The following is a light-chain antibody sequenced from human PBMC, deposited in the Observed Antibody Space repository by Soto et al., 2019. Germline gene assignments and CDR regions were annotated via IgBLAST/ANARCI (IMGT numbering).Light chain of an antibody. J-gene: IGLJ1*01. CDR2: GVK. Sequence: QSVLTQPASVSGSPGQSITISCTGSGRDIGAYDYVSWYQQHPGKAPKLIIYGVKNRPSGVSNRFSASKSAFTASLTISGLQTEDEADYYCSSYTTSYFYVFGPATKVTVL. CDR3: SSYTTSYFYV. V-gene: IGLV2-14*01. CDR1: GRDIGAYDY.